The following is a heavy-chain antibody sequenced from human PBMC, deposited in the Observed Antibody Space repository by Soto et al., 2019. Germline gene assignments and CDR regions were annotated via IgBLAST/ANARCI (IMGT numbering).Heavy chain of an antibody. V-gene: IGHV3-15*07. CDR1: GFTFSNAW. Sequence: GGSLRLSCAASGFTFSNAWMNWVRQAPGKGLEWVGRIKSKTDGGTTDYAAPVKGRFTISRDDSKNTLYLQMNSLKTEDTAVYYCTTDPRAFHYYDEDYYYYGMDVWGQGTTVTVSS. CDR2: IKSKTDGGTT. J-gene: IGHJ6*02. D-gene: IGHD3-22*01. CDR3: TTDPRAFHYYDEDYYYYGMDV.